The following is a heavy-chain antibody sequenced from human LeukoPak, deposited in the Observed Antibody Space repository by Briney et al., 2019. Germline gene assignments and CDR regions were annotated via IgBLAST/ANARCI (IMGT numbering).Heavy chain of an antibody. D-gene: IGHD6-13*01. J-gene: IGHJ4*02. CDR1: GYTFTSYG. CDR2: ISAYNGNT. V-gene: IGHV1-18*01. Sequence: ASVKVSCKASGYTFTSYGISWVRQAPGQGLEWMGWISAYNGNTNYAQKLQGRVTMTTDTSISTAYMELSRLRSDDTAVYYCARVRAAAATTVDYWGQGTLVTVSS. CDR3: ARVRAAAATTVDY.